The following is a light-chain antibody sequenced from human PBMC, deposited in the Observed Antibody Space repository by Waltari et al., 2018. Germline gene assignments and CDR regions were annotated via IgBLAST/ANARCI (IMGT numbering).Light chain of an antibody. CDR1: SSHVGGYNS. V-gene: IGLV2-14*03. Sequence: QSALTQPAPVPASPGRSLTIPCTGTSSHVGGYNSVSWYQQHPGKAPNLSIYDVGKRHSGVSYRFYGSKPGNRASLTIAGLQAEDEADYYCSSYTSSNTVLFGGGTRLTVL. J-gene: IGLJ2*01. CDR3: SSYTSSNTVL. CDR2: DVG.